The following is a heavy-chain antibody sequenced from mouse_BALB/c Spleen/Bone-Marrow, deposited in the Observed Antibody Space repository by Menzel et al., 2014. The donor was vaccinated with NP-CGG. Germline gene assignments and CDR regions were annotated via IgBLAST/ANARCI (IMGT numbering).Heavy chain of an antibody. CDR3: ARWDYAMDY. J-gene: IGHJ4*01. Sequence: VKLMESGAELVRPGTSVKVSCKASGYAFTNXLIEWVKQRPGQGLEWIXVINPGSGGTNYNEKFKGKATLTADKSSSTAYMQLSSLTSDDSAVYFCARWDYAMDYWGQGTSVTVSS. V-gene: IGHV1-54*01. CDR2: INPGSGGT. CDR1: GYAFTNXL.